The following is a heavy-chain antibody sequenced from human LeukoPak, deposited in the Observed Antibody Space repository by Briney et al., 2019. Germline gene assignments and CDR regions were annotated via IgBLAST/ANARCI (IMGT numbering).Heavy chain of an antibody. CDR3: ARDGVYGDYAY. J-gene: IGHJ4*02. CDR2: VSSSSSCI. CDR1: GFTFSSYS. V-gene: IGHV3-21*01. D-gene: IGHD4-17*01. Sequence: GGSLRLSCAASGFTFSSYSTNWVRQAPGKGLEWVSSVSSSSSCIYYADSVKGRFTISRDNAKNSLYLQMNSLRAEDTAVYYCARDGVYGDYAYWGQGTLVTVSS.